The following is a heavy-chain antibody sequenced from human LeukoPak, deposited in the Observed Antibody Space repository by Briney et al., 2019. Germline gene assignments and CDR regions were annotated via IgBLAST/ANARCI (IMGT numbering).Heavy chain of an antibody. Sequence: GGSLRLSCAVSGITLSNYGMSWVHQAPGKGLEWVAGLSGSGGSTNYADSVKGRFTISRDNPKNTLYLQMNSLRAEDTAVYFCAKRGVVIRVILVGFHKEAYYFDSWGQGALVTVSS. CDR2: LSGSGGST. D-gene: IGHD3-22*01. CDR3: AKRGVVIRVILVGFHKEAYYFDS. CDR1: GITLSNYG. V-gene: IGHV3-23*01. J-gene: IGHJ4*02.